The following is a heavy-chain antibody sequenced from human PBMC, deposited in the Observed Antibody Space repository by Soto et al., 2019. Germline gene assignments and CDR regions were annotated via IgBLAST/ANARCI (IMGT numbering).Heavy chain of an antibody. CDR1: GFTFSSYG. Sequence: QVQLVESGGGVVQPGRSLRLSCAASGFTFSSYGMHWFRQAPGKGLEWVAVISYDGSNKYYADSVKGRFTISRDNSKNTLYLQMNSLRAEDTALYYCANGLFAYRSGWYLNYWGQGTLVTVSS. J-gene: IGHJ4*02. CDR2: ISYDGSNK. CDR3: ANGLFAYRSGWYLNY. V-gene: IGHV3-30*18. D-gene: IGHD6-19*01.